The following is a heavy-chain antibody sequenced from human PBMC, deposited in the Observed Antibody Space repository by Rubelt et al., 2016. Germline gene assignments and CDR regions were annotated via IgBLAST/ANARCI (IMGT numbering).Heavy chain of an antibody. Sequence: GYTFTGYYMHWVRQVPGQGLEWMGWINPNSGGTNYAQKFQGWVTMTRDTSISTAYMELSRLRSDDTAVYYCARDAKASGYPGGDWGQGTLVTVSS. CDR3: ARDAKASGYPGGD. J-gene: IGHJ4*02. CDR2: INPNSGGT. V-gene: IGHV1-2*04. CDR1: GYTFTGYY. D-gene: IGHD3-22*01.